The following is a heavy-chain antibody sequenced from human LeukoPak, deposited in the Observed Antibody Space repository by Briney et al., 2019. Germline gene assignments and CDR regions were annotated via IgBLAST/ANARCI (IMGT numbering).Heavy chain of an antibody. CDR3: AGDLIPGYSSGWFGY. V-gene: IGHV4-59*13. J-gene: IGHJ5*01. Sequence: SETLSLTCTVSGGSISRYYWSWIPQPPGKGLEWIGYIYYSGSTNYNPSLKSRVTISVVTSKNQFSLKLSSVTAADAAVYYCAGDLIPGYSSGWFGYWGQGTLVTVSS. D-gene: IGHD6-19*01. CDR1: GGSISRYY. CDR2: IYYSGST.